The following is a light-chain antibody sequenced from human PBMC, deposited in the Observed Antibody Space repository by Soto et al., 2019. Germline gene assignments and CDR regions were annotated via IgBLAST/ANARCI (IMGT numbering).Light chain of an antibody. CDR3: QQSYSTPHT. V-gene: IGKV1-39*01. CDR1: QSISSY. J-gene: IGKJ4*01. CDR2: AAS. Sequence: DIQMTQSPSSLSASVGDGVTITCRASQSISSYLNWYQQKPGKDPKLLIYAASSLQSGVPSRFSGSGSGTEFTLTISSLQPEDFATYYCQQSYSTPHTFGGGTKVDIK.